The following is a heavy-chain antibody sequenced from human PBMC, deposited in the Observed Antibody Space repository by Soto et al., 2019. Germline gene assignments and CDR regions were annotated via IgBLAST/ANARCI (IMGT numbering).Heavy chain of an antibody. CDR3: ARDCPLGYCSSTSWGAYMDV. CDR1: GGSISSGGYY. V-gene: IGHV4-31*03. CDR2: IYYSGST. D-gene: IGHD2-2*01. Sequence: SDTLSLTCTFSGGSISSGGYYWSWIRQHPGKGLEWIGYIYYSGSTYYNPSLKSRVTISVDTSKNQFSLKLSSVTAADTAVYYCARDCPLGYCSSTSWGAYMDVWGKGTTVTVSS. J-gene: IGHJ6*03.